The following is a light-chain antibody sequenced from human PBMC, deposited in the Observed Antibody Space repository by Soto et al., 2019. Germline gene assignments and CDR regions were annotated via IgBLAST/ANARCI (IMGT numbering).Light chain of an antibody. CDR1: QTISSW. CDR3: QWCNSNARA. CDR2: KAS. V-gene: IGKV1-5*03. Sequence: MHMAETPSNLNRSVERSVGKACRASQTISSWLAWYQQKPGKAPKLLIYKASTLKSGVPSRFSGSGSGTESTLIIASPLPDALAWNHRQWCNSNARAFGEGTKVDIK. J-gene: IGKJ1*01.